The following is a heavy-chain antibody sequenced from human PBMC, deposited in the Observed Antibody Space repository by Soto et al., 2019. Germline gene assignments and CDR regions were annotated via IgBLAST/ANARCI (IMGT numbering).Heavy chain of an antibody. CDR1: GYTFTNYG. D-gene: IGHD3-10*01. J-gene: IGHJ5*02. CDR3: ARGVGSGSYYNQYNWFDP. Sequence: QVQLVQSVAEVKKPGASVKVSCKASGYTFTNYGISWVRQAPGQGLEWMGWISAYNGNTKYAQKLQGRVTMTTDASTSTAYMELRSLRSDETAVYYCARGVGSGSYYNQYNWFDPWGQGTLVTVSS. V-gene: IGHV1-18*01. CDR2: ISAYNGNT.